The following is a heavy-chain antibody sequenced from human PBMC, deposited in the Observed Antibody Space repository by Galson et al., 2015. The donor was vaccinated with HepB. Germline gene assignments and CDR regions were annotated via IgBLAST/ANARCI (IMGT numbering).Heavy chain of an antibody. CDR2: IWYGGSSK. V-gene: IGHV3-33*01. Sequence: SLRLSCAVSGFTFSSYGMHWVRQAPGKGLEWGAVIWYGGSSKYYADSVKGRFTISRDNPKNTLYLEMNSLRVEDTALYYCVRDPYSSGWRGTFDIWGQGTMVTVS. D-gene: IGHD6-19*01. CDR1: GFTFSSYG. CDR3: VRDPYSSGWRGTFDI. J-gene: IGHJ3*02.